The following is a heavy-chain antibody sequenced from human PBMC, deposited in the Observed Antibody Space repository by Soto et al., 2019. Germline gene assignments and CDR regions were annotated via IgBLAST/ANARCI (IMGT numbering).Heavy chain of an antibody. V-gene: IGHV4-4*02. CDR3: AGSGSSPYYYYYGMDV. J-gene: IGHJ6*02. Sequence: SETLSLTCTVSGDSITNSNWWTWVRQPPGKGLEWIGEIFHSGSTNYNPSLKSRITISVDKSKNQFSLKLSSVAAADTAVYYCAGSGSSPYYYYYGMDVWGQGTTVTVSS. CDR1: GDSITNSNW. D-gene: IGHD3-10*01. CDR2: IFHSGST.